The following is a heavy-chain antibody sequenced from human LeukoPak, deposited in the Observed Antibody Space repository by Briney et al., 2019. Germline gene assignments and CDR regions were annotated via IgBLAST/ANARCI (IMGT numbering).Heavy chain of an antibody. CDR1: GFIFNDHG. CDR2: IRYDGSNK. J-gene: IGHJ4*02. Sequence: GGSLRLSCAASGFIFNDHGMHWVRQAPGKGLEWVAFIRYDGSNKYYADSMEGRFTISRDNAKNSLYLQMNSLRAEDTAVYYCARGTPRYCTSSSCRLNDYWGRGTLVTVSS. D-gene: IGHD2-15*01. V-gene: IGHV3-30*02. CDR3: ARGTPRYCTSSSCRLNDY.